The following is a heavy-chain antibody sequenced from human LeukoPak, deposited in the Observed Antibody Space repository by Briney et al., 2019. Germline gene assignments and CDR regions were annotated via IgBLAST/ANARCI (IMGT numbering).Heavy chain of an antibody. CDR2: IYTSGST. CDR1: GGSISSYY. Sequence: PSETLSLTCTVSGGSISSYYWSWIRQPAGKGLEWIGRIYTSGSTNYNPSLKSRVTMSVDTSKNQFSLKLSSVTAADTAVYYCARGLLCGGDCYDRRGTGLGFRFDPWGQGTLVTVSS. J-gene: IGHJ5*02. V-gene: IGHV4-4*07. CDR3: ARGLLCGGDCYDRRGTGLGFRFDP. D-gene: IGHD2-21*02.